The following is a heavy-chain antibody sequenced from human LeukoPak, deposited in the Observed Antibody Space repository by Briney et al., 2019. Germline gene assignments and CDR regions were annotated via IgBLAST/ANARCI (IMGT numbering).Heavy chain of an antibody. CDR3: AKDQYYDSSGYYSAFGY. V-gene: IGHV3-23*01. CDR2: ISGSGGST. D-gene: IGHD3-22*01. Sequence: GGSLRLSCAASGFTFSIYAMTWVRQAPGKGLEWVSAISGSGGSTYYADSVKGRFTISRDNSKNTLYLQMNSLRAEDTAVYYCAKDQYYDSSGYYSAFGYWGQGTLVTVSS. CDR1: GFTFSIYA. J-gene: IGHJ4*02.